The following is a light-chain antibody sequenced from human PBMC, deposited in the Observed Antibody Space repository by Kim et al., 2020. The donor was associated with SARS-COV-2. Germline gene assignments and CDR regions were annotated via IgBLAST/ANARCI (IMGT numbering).Light chain of an antibody. Sequence: SASPGERATLSCRASQSVSSNLAWYQQKPGQSPRLLSYGASTRATGIPARFSGSGSGTEFTLTISSLQSEDFAVFYCQQYNNWPDTFGQGTKLEI. V-gene: IGKV3-15*01. CDR2: GAS. CDR3: QQYNNWPDT. CDR1: QSVSSN. J-gene: IGKJ2*01.